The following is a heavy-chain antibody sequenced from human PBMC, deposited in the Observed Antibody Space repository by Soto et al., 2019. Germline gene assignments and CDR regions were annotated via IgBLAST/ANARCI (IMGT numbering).Heavy chain of an antibody. CDR1: GVSFNNNG. D-gene: IGHD3-10*01. Sequence: QVQLVQSGAEVKKPGSSVKVSCKTSGVSFNNNGIGWVRQAPGHGLEWMGGVSPPFRTSNYARKFQGRISMTADAYTGTVNMELSSLTSEDTAQYYCARVLYYGSGSYSPYGMDVWGQGTTVTVSS. V-gene: IGHV1-69*01. CDR3: ARVLYYGSGSYSPYGMDV. CDR2: VSPPFRTS. J-gene: IGHJ6*02.